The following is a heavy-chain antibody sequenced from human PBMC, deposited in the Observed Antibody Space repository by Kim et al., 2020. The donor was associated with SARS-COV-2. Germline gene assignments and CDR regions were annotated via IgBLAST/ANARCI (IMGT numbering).Heavy chain of an antibody. CDR2: ISYDGSNK. CDR3: AREGPSGYSSSWYIDYYYYYGMDV. V-gene: IGHV3-30*04. J-gene: IGHJ6*02. Sequence: GGSLRLSCAASGFTFSSYAMHWVRQAPGKGLEWVAVISYDGSNKYYADSVKGRFTISRDNSKNTLYLQMNSLRAEDTAVYYCAREGPSGYSSSWYIDYYYYYGMDVWGQGTTVTVSS. CDR1: GFTFSSYA. D-gene: IGHD6-13*01.